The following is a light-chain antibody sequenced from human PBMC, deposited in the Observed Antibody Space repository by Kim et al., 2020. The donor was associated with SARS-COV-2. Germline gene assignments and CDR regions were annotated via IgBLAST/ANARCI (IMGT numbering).Light chain of an antibody. CDR3: QQYNTSPVT. CDR1: QSISTW. Sequence: ASVGDAVTITCRASQSISTWLAWYQQKPGKVPNLLIDDASSLGSGVPSRFSGSGSGTEFTLTISSLQPDDFAAYYCQQYNTSPVTFGGGTKVDIK. J-gene: IGKJ4*02. V-gene: IGKV1-5*01. CDR2: DAS.